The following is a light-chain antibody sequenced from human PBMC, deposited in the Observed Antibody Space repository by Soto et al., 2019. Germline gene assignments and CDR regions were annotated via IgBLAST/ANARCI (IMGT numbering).Light chain of an antibody. CDR1: QDINTY. V-gene: IGKV1-39*01. Sequence: DILMTQSPSSLSASGGDRVSITCRASQDINTYLNWYQQIPGKAPRLLIFGAVSLQSGVPTRFTGGGSGTDFTLTITSLQPEDVATYYCQQSFTVPFTFGPGTKVDL. CDR2: GAV. CDR3: QQSFTVPFT. J-gene: IGKJ3*01.